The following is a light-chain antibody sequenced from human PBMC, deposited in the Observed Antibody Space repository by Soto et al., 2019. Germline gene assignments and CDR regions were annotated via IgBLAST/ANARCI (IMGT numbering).Light chain of an antibody. CDR3: GTWDSSLGVVV. CDR2: DNH. V-gene: IGLV1-51*01. J-gene: IGLJ3*02. CDR1: SSNIGNNY. Sequence: QSVLTQPPSVSAAPGQKVTISCSGSSSNIGNNYVSWYQQLPGTAPKLLIFDNHQRPSGIPDRFSGSKSGTSATLGIAGLQTGDEADYYCGTWDSSLGVVVLGGGTKLTVL.